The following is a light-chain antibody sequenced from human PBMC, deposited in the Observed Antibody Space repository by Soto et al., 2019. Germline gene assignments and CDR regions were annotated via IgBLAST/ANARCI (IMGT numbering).Light chain of an antibody. CDR2: DSS. Sequence: DIQMTQSPSTLSEFVGDTVTITCRASQNINRYLAWYQQKPGKAPKLLIYDSSTLERGVPSRFNGSGSAIAFTLTISSLQPEDFATYDCQQYYTSSPLTFGGGTKVDIK. CDR3: QQYYTSSPLT. CDR1: QNINRY. V-gene: IGKV1-5*01. J-gene: IGKJ4*01.